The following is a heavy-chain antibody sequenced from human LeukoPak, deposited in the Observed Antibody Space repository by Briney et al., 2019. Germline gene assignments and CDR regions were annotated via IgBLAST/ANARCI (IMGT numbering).Heavy chain of an antibody. J-gene: IGHJ4*02. V-gene: IGHV4-31*03. CDR3: ARGKWGPEIDY. CDR2: IYYSGST. Sequence: EPSQTLSLTCTVSGGSISSGGYYWSWIRQHPGKGLEWIGYIYYSGSTYYNPSLKSRVTISVDTSKNQFSLKLSSVTAADTAVYYCARGKWGPEIDYWGQGTLVPVSS. CDR1: GGSISSGGYY. D-gene: IGHD1-26*01.